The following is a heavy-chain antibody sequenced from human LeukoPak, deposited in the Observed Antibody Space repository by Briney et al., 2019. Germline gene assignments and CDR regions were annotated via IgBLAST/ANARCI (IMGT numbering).Heavy chain of an antibody. D-gene: IGHD3-10*01. CDR1: GFAFSYYV. V-gene: IGHV3-23*01. J-gene: IGHJ4*02. CDR2: ISGRGDTT. Sequence: RGSLRLSCAASGFAFSYYVMNWVRQAPGKGLEWVSAISGRGDTTYYADSVKGRFTISRDNSKNTLYLQMNSLRAEDTAVYYCARGENGYYGSGSYYNVGYYFDYWGQGTLVTVSS. CDR3: ARGENGYYGSGSYYNVGYYFDY.